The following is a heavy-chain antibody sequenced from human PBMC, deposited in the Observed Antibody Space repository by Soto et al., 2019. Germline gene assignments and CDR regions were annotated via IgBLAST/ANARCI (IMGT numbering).Heavy chain of an antibody. CDR1: GFTFSSYW. V-gene: IGHV3-7*01. Sequence: GGSLRLSCAASGFTFSSYWMSWVRQAPGKGLEWVANIKQDGSEKYYVDSVKGRFTISRDNAKNSLYLQMNSLRAEDTAVYYCARDERVGDSYAYSRYWGKGTLFTVSS. D-gene: IGHD5-18*01. J-gene: IGHJ4*02. CDR2: IKQDGSEK. CDR3: ARDERVGDSYAYSRY.